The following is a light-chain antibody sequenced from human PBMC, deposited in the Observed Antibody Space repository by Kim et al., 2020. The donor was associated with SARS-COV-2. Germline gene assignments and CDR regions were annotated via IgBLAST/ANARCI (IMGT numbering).Light chain of an antibody. V-gene: IGKV1-5*03. CDR1: QTITTL. Sequence: ASLGDRVTLTCRASQTITTLLAWYQQKPGKAPKLLIYKASTLGSGVPSRFSGSGSGTEFTLTISSLQPDDFATYYCQHYNGYSLTFGGGTKVDIK. J-gene: IGKJ4*01. CDR2: KAS. CDR3: QHYNGYSLT.